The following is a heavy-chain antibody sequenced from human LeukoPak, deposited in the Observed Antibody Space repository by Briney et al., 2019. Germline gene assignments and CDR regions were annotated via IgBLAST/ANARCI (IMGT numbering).Heavy chain of an antibody. CDR2: IYYSGST. Sequence: PSETLSLTCTVSGGSISSYYWSWIRQPPGKGLEWVGYIYYSGSTNYNTSLKSRVTISVDTSKNQFSLKLSSVTAADTAVYYCARERGRFSWSNWFDPAGQGTLVTVSS. V-gene: IGHV4-59*01. D-gene: IGHD3-3*01. J-gene: IGHJ5*02. CDR1: GGSISSYY. CDR3: ARERGRFSWSNWFDP.